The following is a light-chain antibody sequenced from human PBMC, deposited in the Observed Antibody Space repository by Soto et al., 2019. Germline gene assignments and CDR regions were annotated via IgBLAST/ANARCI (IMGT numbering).Light chain of an antibody. CDR1: SSNFGSNP. CDR3: AAWYDSLNGWV. J-gene: IGLJ3*02. CDR2: NDY. V-gene: IGLV1-44*01. Sequence: QSVLTQPPSASGTPGQRVTISCSGSSSNFGSNPVNWYQQVPGTAPKLLIYNDYQRPSGVPDRFSGSKSGTSASLAISGLQSEDEADYYCAAWYDSLNGWVFGGGTKLTVL.